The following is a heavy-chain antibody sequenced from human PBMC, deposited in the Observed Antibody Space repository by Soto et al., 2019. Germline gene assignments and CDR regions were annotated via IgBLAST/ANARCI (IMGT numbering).Heavy chain of an antibody. CDR1: GGSISSGCYY. D-gene: IGHD3-10*01. J-gene: IGHJ6*02. CDR3: ASTRPGSGSYFPLDV. CDR2: IYHSGRT. Sequence: QVLLQESGPGLVKPSQTLSLTCSVSGGSISSGCYYLTWFRQHPGKGPEWIGYIYHSGRTSYNPSLKSRVTVSGDTSQNQFSRRLNSVTVADTAVSYCASTRPGSGSYFPLDVWGQGTTVTVSS. V-gene: IGHV4-31*02.